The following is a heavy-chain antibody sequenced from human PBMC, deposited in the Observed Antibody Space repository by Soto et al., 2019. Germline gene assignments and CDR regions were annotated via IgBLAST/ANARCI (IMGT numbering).Heavy chain of an antibody. J-gene: IGHJ6*02. CDR1: GFTFSNYG. V-gene: IGHV1-18*01. CDR3: ATDLERVTEKTFFYYYAMDV. CDR2: VSANNGHT. D-gene: IGHD2-8*01. Sequence: ASVKVSCKASGFTFSNYGLNWVRQAPGQGLEWMGWVSANNGHTNYAQNLQGRVSMTTDTSTSTAYMELRGLRFDDTAVYYCATDLERVTEKTFFYYYAMDVWGQGTTVTVSS.